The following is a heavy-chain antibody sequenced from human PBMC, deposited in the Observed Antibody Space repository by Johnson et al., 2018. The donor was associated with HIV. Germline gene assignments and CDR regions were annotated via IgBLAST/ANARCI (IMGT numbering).Heavy chain of an antibody. CDR1: GFTFSGYG. CDR2: IKEDGNED. J-gene: IGHJ3*02. V-gene: IGHV3-7*03. D-gene: IGHD6-13*01. CDR3: ARDGVYSSPHDAFDI. Sequence: VQLVESGGAVVQPGVSLRLSCAASGFTFSGYGMHWVRQAPGKGLEWVANIKEDGNEDYYVDSLKGRFTVFRDNAKNSLYLQMDNLRTDDTAVYYCARDGVYSSPHDAFDIWGQGTMVTVSS.